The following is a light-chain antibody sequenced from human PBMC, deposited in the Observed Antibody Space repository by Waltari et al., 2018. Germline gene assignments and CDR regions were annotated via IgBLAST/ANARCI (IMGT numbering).Light chain of an antibody. Sequence: NFMLTQSHSVSESPGKTVTISCTRSRGSIASHFVQWYQRRPGSAPTTVIYEGNQRPSGVLDLCSGAIDSSSNSASLTITGLKTEDEADYDCQSYDNINQGVCGGVTKLTVL. J-gene: IGLJ3*02. CDR1: RGSIASHF. CDR2: EGN. CDR3: QSYDNINQGV. V-gene: IGLV6-57*04.